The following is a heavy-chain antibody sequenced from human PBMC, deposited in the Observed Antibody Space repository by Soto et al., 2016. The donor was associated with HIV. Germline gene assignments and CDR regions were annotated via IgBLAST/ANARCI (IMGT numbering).Heavy chain of an antibody. CDR2: INPNSGGT. D-gene: IGHD2-2*01. CDR1: GYTFTGYY. V-gene: IGHV1-2*02. Sequence: QVQLVQSGAEVKKPGASVKVSCKASGYTFTGYYIHWVRLAPGHGLEWMGWINPNSGGTNYAQKFQDRVTMTRDTSISTAYMELSRLRSDDTAVYYCARSLGYPDWFDPWGQGTLVTVSS. J-gene: IGHJ5*02. CDR3: ARSLGYPDWFDP.